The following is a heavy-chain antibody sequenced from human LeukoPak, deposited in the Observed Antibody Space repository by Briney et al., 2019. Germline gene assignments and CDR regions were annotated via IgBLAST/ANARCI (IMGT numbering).Heavy chain of an antibody. V-gene: IGHV4-30-4*07. CDR1: GVSISSGGYS. J-gene: IGHJ4*02. CDR2: IYYSGST. CDR3: ARGGDYARGSYGSLDY. D-gene: IGHD3-16*01. Sequence: SETLSLTCAVSGVSISSGGYSWSWIRQPPGKGLEWFGNIYYSGSTHYNPSLKSRITISVDTSKNQFSLKLSSVTAADTAVYYCARGGDYARGSYGSLDYWGQGTLVTVSS.